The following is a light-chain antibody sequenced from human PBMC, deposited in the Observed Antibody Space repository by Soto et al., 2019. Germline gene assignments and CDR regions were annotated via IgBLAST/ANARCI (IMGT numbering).Light chain of an antibody. V-gene: IGLV1-44*01. CDR2: SNN. Sequence: QSVLTQPPSASGTPVQRVTISCSGSSSNIGSNTVNWYQQLPGTAPKLLIYSNNQRPSGVPDKFSVSKSGTSASLAISGLQSEDEADYYCVAWDDSLNGWVFGGGTKLTFL. CDR3: VAWDDSLNGWV. CDR1: SSNIGSNT. J-gene: IGLJ3*02.